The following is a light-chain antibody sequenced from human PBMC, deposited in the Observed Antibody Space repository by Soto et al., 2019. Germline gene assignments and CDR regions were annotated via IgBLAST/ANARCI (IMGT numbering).Light chain of an antibody. V-gene: IGLV1-40*01. Sequence: QSVLTQPPSVSGAPGQSVTISCTGSSSDIGAGFDGHWYHHLPGTTPKLLIYGNTNRPSGVPGRCSGSKSGTSASLVSTGLQAEDEADYYCQSYENSRTGFYVFGTGTKVTVL. CDR3: QSYENSRTGFYV. CDR1: SSDIGAGFD. J-gene: IGLJ1*01. CDR2: GNT.